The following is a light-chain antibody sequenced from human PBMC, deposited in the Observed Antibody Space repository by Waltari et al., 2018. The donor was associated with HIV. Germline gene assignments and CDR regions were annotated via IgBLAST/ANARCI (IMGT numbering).Light chain of an antibody. J-gene: IGLJ2*01. CDR3: CSYARSGIP. CDR1: SSEFGGYKL. Sequence: QSALTPPASVSGSFGQSIPISCTGTSSEFGGYKLVPWYQYHPGKAPKLIIYEVSKRPSGVSNRFSGSKSGNTASLTVSGLQAEDEAHYYCCSYARSGIPFGGGTKLTVL. CDR2: EVS. V-gene: IGLV2-23*02.